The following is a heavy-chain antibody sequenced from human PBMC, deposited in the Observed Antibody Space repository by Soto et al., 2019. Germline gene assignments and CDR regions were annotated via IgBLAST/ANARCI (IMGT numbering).Heavy chain of an antibody. V-gene: IGHV3-48*02. CDR1: GFTFSNYP. Sequence: GGSLRLSCAASGFTFSNYPIHWVRQAPGKGLEWVSYISSSSSTIYYADSVKGRFTISRDNAKNSLYLQMNSLRDEDTAVYYCARVIMDVWGQGTTVTVSS. CDR3: ARVIMDV. J-gene: IGHJ6*02. CDR2: ISSSSSTI.